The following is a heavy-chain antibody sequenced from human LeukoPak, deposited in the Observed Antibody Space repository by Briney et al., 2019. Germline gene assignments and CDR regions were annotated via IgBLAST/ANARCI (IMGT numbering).Heavy chain of an antibody. CDR2: IWYDGSNK. CDR3: AGEYEDYFDY. Sequence: GGSLRLSCGASGFTFSSYGMHWVRQAPGKGLEWVAVIWYDGSNKYYADSVKGRFTISRDNSKNTLYLQMDSLRAEDTAMYYCAGEYEDYFDYWGQGTLVTVSS. CDR1: GFTFSSYG. J-gene: IGHJ4*02. V-gene: IGHV3-33*08. D-gene: IGHD3-3*01.